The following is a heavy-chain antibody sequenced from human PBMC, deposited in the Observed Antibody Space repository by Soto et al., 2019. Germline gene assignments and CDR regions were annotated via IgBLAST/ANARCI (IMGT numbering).Heavy chain of an antibody. Sequence: SETLSLTFAVSGGSISSGGYSWSCIRQPPWKGLEWIGHISYSGSTTYWSSLGSRVTISLDTSKKWVSLKLNSVTAADTAIYSCAYDWNADGIFDYWGQGALVTVSS. CDR1: GGSISSGGYS. CDR2: ISYSGST. J-gene: IGHJ4*02. CDR3: AYDWNADGIFDY. D-gene: IGHD1-20*01. V-gene: IGHV4-30-2*02.